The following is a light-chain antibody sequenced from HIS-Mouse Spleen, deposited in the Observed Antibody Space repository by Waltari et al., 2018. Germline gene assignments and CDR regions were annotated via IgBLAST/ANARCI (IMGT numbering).Light chain of an antibody. CDR2: EDS. CDR3: YSTDSSGNHRV. J-gene: IGLJ2*01. Sequence: SYELTQPPSVSVSPGQTARITCSGDALPKKYAYWYQQKSGQAPVLVIVEDSKRPSGIPGRFSGSSSGTMATLTISGAQVEDEADYYCYSTDSSGNHRVFGGGTKLTVL. V-gene: IGLV3-10*01. CDR1: ALPKKY.